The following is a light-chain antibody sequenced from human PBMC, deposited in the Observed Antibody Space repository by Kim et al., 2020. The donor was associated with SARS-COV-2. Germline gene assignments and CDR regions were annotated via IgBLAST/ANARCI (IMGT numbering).Light chain of an antibody. J-gene: IGKJ4*01. CDR3: QQYDNLLLT. V-gene: IGKV1-33*01. CDR1: QDISNY. CDR2: DAS. Sequence: DIQMTQSPSSLSASVGDRVTITCQASQDISNYLNWYQQKPGKAPKLLIYDASNLETGVPSRFSGSGSGTYFTFTISSLQPEDIATYYCQQYDNLLLTFGGGTKLEI.